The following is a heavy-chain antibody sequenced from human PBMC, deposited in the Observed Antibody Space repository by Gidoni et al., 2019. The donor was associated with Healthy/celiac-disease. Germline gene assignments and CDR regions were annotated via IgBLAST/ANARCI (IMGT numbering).Heavy chain of an antibody. D-gene: IGHD3-3*01. V-gene: IGHV3-30*18. Sequence: QVQLVESGGGVVQPGRSLRLSCAASGFTFSSYGMHWVRQAPGKGLEWVAVISYDGSNKYYEDSVKGRFTISRDNSKNTLYLQMNSLRAEDTAVYYCAKDRINDFWSGMNYWGQGTLVTVSS. CDR3: AKDRINDFWSGMNY. CDR1: GFTFSSYG. J-gene: IGHJ4*02. CDR2: ISYDGSNK.